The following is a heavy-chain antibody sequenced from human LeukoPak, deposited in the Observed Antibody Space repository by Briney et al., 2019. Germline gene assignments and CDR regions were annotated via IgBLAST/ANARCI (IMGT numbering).Heavy chain of an antibody. CDR3: TTSDRFGELFI. V-gene: IGHV3-15*01. J-gene: IGHJ6*04. D-gene: IGHD3-10*01. CDR2: IKSKTDGGTT. CDR1: GFTFSNAW. Sequence: GGSLRLSCAASGFTFSNAWMSWVRQAPGKGLEWVGRIKSKTDGGTTDYAAPVKGRFTISRDDSKNTLYLQMNRLKTEDSAVYYCTTSDRFGELFIWGKGTTVTVSS.